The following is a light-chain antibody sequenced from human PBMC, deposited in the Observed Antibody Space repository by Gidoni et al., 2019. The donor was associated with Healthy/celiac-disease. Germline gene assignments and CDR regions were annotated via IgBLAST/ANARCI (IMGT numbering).Light chain of an antibody. CDR1: QSVSSN. CDR2: GAS. Sequence: ELVMTQSPATLSVSPGERATLSCRASQSVSSNLAWYQQKPGQAPRLLIYGASTRATGIPARFSGSGSGTEFTLTISSLQSEDFAVYYCQQYNTLRTFGPGTKVDIK. V-gene: IGKV3-15*01. J-gene: IGKJ3*01. CDR3: QQYNTLRT.